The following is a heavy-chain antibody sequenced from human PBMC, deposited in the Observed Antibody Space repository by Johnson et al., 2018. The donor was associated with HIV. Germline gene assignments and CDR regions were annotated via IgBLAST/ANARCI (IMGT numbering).Heavy chain of an antibody. CDR3: ARDRWGSSMRSDAYDI. CDR2: ISYDGSNK. Sequence: QVQLVESGGGLVEPGGSLRLSCTASGFSFGDYYMGWIRQAPGKGLEWVAVISYDGSNKYYADSVKGRFTISRDNSKNTLSLQMNSLRADDTAVYYCARDRWGSSMRSDAYDIWGQGTMVTVSS. J-gene: IGHJ3*02. D-gene: IGHD3-16*01. CDR1: GFSFGDYY. V-gene: IGHV3-30*03.